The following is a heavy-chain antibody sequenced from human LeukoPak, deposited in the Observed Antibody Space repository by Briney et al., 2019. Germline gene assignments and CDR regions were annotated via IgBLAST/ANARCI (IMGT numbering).Heavy chain of an antibody. V-gene: IGHV1-24*01. CDR1: RYTLTELS. CDR2: VYPEDGET. D-gene: IGHD1-26*01. CDR3: ATGSLVGATSY. Sequence: ASVTVSCKVSRYTLTELSLHWVRQAPGNEREWMGGVYPEDGETNYAHKFQGRVTMTEDTSTDTAYMELSSLRSEDTAVYYCATGSLVGATSYWGQGTLVTVSS. J-gene: IGHJ4*02.